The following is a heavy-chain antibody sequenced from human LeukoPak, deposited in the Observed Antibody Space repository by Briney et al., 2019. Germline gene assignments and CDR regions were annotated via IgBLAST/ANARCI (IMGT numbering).Heavy chain of an antibody. Sequence: GGSLRLSCAASGFTFSNYGMNWVRQAPGEGLEWLSGVSPPGGGTYYADSVKGRFTISRDDSKNTLSLQMNSLRVEDTAVYYCARDLAWGAFDYWGQGTLVTVSS. V-gene: IGHV3-23*01. CDR2: VSPPGGGT. D-gene: IGHD7-27*01. CDR1: GFTFSNYG. J-gene: IGHJ4*02. CDR3: ARDLAWGAFDY.